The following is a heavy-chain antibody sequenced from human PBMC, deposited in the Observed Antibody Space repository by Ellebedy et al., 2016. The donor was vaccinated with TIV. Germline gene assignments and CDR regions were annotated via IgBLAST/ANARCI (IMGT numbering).Heavy chain of an antibody. J-gene: IGHJ6*02. D-gene: IGHD6-19*01. CDR2: INPNSGGT. CDR1: GYTFTGYY. CDR3: ARGAVAGGYYYYYGMDV. Sequence: AASVKVSCKASGYTFTGYYMHWVRQAPGQGLEWMGWINPNSGGTNYAQKFQGWVTMTRDTSISTAYMELSRLRSDDTAVYYCARGAVAGGYYYYYGMDVWGQGTTVTVSS. V-gene: IGHV1-2*04.